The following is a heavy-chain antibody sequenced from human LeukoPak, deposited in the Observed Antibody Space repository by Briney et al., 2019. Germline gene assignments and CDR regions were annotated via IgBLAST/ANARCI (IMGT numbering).Heavy chain of an antibody. V-gene: IGHV3-23*01. CDR2: ISGSGGST. CDR3: AKVGTAGWLQPNSHFDY. J-gene: IGHJ4*02. Sequence: GGSLSLSCAASGFTFSSYAMSWVRQAPGKGLEWVSAISGSGGSTYYADSVKGRFTISRDNSKNTLYLQMNSLRAEDTAVYYCAKVGTAGWLQPNSHFDYWGQGTLVTVSS. D-gene: IGHD5-24*01. CDR1: GFTFSSYA.